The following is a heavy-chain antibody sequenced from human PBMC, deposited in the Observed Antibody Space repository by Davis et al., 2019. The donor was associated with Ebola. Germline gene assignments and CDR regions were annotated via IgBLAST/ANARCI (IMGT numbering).Heavy chain of an antibody. Sequence: MPSETLSLTCTVSGGSVSSGSCYWSWIRQPPGKGLEWIGYIYYSGSTNYNPSLKSRVTISVDTSKNQFSLKLSSVTAADTAVYYCARGDSSGWYVLDYWGQGTLVTVSS. CDR1: GGSVSSGSCY. D-gene: IGHD6-19*01. CDR3: ARGDSSGWYVLDY. CDR2: IYYSGST. V-gene: IGHV4-61*01. J-gene: IGHJ4*02.